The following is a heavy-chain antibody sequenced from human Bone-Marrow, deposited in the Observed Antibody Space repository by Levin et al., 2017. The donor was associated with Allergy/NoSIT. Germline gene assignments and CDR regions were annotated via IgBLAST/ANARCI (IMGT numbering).Heavy chain of an antibody. CDR2: IHYRGNS. CDR3: ARAWTGFDT. J-gene: IGHJ5*02. CDR1: GASMSNRDHY. V-gene: IGHV4-30-4*01. D-gene: IGHD1-14*01. Sequence: SETLSLTCNVSGASMSNRDHYWSWIHQSPGKGLEWIGYIHYRGNSYYNPSLASRSVISIDTSKNQFSLKLTSVTAADTAVYYCARAWTGFDTWGQGTLVTVSS.